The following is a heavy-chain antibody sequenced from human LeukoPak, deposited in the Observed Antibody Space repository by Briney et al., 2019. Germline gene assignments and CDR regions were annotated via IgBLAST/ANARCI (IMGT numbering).Heavy chain of an antibody. CDR2: IYPGDSDT. V-gene: IGHV5-51*01. Sequence: PGESLKISCKGSGYSFTSYWIGWVRQMPGKGLEWMGIIYPGDSDTRYSPSFQGQVTISADKSISTAYLQWSSLKASDTAMYYCARLIWAGTVTPDRYFDYWGQGTLVTVSS. CDR1: GYSFTSYW. J-gene: IGHJ4*02. CDR3: ARLIWAGTVTPDRYFDY. D-gene: IGHD4-17*01.